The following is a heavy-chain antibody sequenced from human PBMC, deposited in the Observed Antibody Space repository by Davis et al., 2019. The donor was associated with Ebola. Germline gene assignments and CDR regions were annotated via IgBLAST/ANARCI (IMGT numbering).Heavy chain of an antibody. D-gene: IGHD6-19*01. Sequence: ASVKVSCKTSGYIFTDYGVTWVRQAPGQGFEWMGWISPHNGDTRYAQKFQGRVTMTTDTSTSTGYMELKSLTSDDTAVYYCARGRNGGWDFDYWGQGTRVTVSS. CDR2: ISPHNGDT. CDR1: GYIFTDYG. V-gene: IGHV1-18*01. CDR3: ARGRNGGWDFDY. J-gene: IGHJ4*02.